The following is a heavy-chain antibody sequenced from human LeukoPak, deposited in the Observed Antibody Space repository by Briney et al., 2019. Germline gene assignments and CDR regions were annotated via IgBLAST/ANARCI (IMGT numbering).Heavy chain of an antibody. CDR2: TNHSGST. J-gene: IGHJ4*02. Sequence: PSETLSLTCAVYGGSFSGYYWSWIRQPPGKGLEWIGETNHSGSTNYNPSLKSRVTISVDTSKNQFSLKLSSVTAADTAVYYCARGSPTRYYYGSGSYPPFDYWGQGTLVTVSS. V-gene: IGHV4-34*01. CDR1: GGSFSGYY. CDR3: ARGSPTRYYYGSGSYPPFDY. D-gene: IGHD3-10*01.